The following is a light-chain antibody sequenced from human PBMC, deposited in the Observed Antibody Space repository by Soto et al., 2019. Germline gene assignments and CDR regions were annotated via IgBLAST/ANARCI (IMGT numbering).Light chain of an antibody. CDR3: QQYGSSPPGFT. J-gene: IGKJ3*01. CDR2: GAS. CDR1: QSVSSTY. V-gene: IGKV3-20*01. Sequence: EIVLTQSPGTLSSFLGERATLSCRASQSVSSTYFAWYRQKPGQSPSLLIYGASNRATGVPDRFSGSGSGTDFTLTISRLEPEDFAVYYCQQYGSSPPGFTFGPGTTVEMK.